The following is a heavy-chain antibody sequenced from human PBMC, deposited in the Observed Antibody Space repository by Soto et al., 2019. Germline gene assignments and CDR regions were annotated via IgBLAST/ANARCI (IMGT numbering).Heavy chain of an antibody. D-gene: IGHD3-10*01. J-gene: IGHJ4*02. CDR2: IKSKTDGGTT. Sequence: PGGSLRLSCAASGFTFSNAWMNWVRQAPGKGLEWVGRIKSKTDGGTTDYAAPVKGRFTISRDDSKNTLYLQMNSLKTEDTAVNYCTTDAKSYYYGSGSYYWGQGTLVTVSS. V-gene: IGHV3-15*07. CDR1: GFTFSNAW. CDR3: TTDAKSYYYGSGSYY.